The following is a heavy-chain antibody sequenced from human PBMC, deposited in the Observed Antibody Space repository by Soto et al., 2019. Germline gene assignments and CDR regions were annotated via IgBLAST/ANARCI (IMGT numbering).Heavy chain of an antibody. V-gene: IGHV5-51*01. CDR2: IYPGDSDT. CDR3: ARPRSSGYYFDAFDI. CDR1: GYSFTSYW. Sequence: PGESLKISCKGSGYSFTSYWIAWVCQMPGKGLEWMGIIYPGDSDTRYSPSFQGQVTISADKSISTAYLQWSSLKASDTAMYYCARPRSSGYYFDAFDIWGQGTMVTVSS. D-gene: IGHD3-22*01. J-gene: IGHJ3*02.